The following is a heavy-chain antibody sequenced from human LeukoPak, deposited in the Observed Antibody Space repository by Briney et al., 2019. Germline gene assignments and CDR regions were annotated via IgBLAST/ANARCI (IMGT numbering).Heavy chain of an antibody. D-gene: IGHD6-25*01. J-gene: IGHJ4*02. Sequence: SGGSLRLSCAASGFTFSIYTMSWVRQAPGKGLEWVSTISGSGGSTYYADSVKGRFTISRDNSKNTLYLQMNSLRAEDTAVYYCAKARGSAYYFDYWGQGTLVTVSS. CDR2: ISGSGGST. CDR3: AKARGSAYYFDY. CDR1: GFTFSIYT. V-gene: IGHV3-23*01.